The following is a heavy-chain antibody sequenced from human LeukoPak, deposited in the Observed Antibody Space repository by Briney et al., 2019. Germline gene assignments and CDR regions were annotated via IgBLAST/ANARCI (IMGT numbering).Heavy chain of an antibody. Sequence: ASVKVSCKASGYTFTGYYMHWVRQAPGQGLEWMGWINPNSGGTNYAQKFQGRVTMTRDTSISTAYMELSRLRSDDTAVYYCARGNERTGASQVFGFDPWGQGTLVTVSS. CDR1: GYTFTGYY. V-gene: IGHV1-2*02. D-gene: IGHD1-1*01. CDR2: INPNSGGT. CDR3: ARGNERTGASQVFGFDP. J-gene: IGHJ5*02.